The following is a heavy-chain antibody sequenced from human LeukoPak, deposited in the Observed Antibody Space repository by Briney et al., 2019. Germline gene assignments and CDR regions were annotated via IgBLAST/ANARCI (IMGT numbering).Heavy chain of an antibody. V-gene: IGHV3-74*01. CDR3: ARDGDYYDSSGYSYFDY. Sequence: PGGSLRLSCAASGFTFSSHWMHWVRQAPGKGLVWVSRINSDGSSISYADSVKGRFTISRDNSKNTLYLQMNSLRAEDTAVYYCARDGDYYDSSGYSYFDYWGQGTLVTVSS. CDR2: INSDGSSI. D-gene: IGHD3-22*01. J-gene: IGHJ4*02. CDR1: GFTFSSHW.